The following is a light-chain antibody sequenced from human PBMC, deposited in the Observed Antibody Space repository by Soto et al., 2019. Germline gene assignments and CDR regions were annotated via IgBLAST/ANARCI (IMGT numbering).Light chain of an antibody. V-gene: IGLV2-14*03. CDR2: DVS. Sequence: QSALTQPASVSGSPGQSITISCTGTSSDVGGYNYVSWYQQHPGKAPKLMIYDVSNRPSGVSNRFSGSKSGNTASLTISGLQAEDEADYYCSSYTCSSVVFGGGTKLTV. CDR3: SSYTCSSVV. CDR1: SSDVGGYNY. J-gene: IGLJ2*01.